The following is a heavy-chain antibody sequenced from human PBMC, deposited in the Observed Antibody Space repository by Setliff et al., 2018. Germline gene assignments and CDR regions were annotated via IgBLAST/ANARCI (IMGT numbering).Heavy chain of an antibody. CDR1: GGSFSDYY. CDR3: ARGPSKVQFDT. Sequence: KTSETLSLTCAVYGGSFSDYYWSWIRQSPGKGLEWIGEINHSGSTNYNPSLKTRVTISVDTSKNQFSLTLSSVTAADTAVYYCARGPSKVQFDTWGRGIPVTVSS. V-gene: IGHV4-34*01. J-gene: IGHJ5*02. CDR2: INHSGST. D-gene: IGHD4-4*01.